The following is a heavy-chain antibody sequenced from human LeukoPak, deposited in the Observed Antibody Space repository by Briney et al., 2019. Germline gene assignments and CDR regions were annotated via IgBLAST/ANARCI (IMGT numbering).Heavy chain of an antibody. J-gene: IGHJ3*02. D-gene: IGHD3-3*01. Sequence: GGSLRLSCAVSGFTFSNNWMTWVRQAPGKGPEWVSYIDARSGITYYADSVQGRFTISRDDARESVFLQMDGLRVDDTAVYYCARTYDFGRGPPGDAFDNWGPGTWVIVSS. CDR1: GFTFSNNW. CDR2: IDARSGIT. CDR3: ARTYDFGRGPPGDAFDN. V-gene: IGHV3-48*04.